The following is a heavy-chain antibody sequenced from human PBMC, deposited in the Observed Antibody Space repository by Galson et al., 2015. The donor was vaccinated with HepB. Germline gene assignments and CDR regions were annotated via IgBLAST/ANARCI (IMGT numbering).Heavy chain of an antibody. D-gene: IGHD2-21*02. J-gene: IGHJ6*02. V-gene: IGHV7-4-1*02. CDR2: INTNTGNP. CDR3: ARDRENPPGIVVVTAILSTGYGMDV. Sequence: SVKVSCKASGYTFTSYAMNWVRQAPGQGLEWMGWINTNTGNPTYAQGFTGRFVFSLDTSVSTAYLQISSLKAEDTAVYYCARDRENPPGIVVVTAILSTGYGMDVWGQGTTVTVSS. CDR1: GYTFTSYA.